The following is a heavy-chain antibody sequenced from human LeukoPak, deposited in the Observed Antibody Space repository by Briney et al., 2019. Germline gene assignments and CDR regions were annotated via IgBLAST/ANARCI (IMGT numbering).Heavy chain of an antibody. D-gene: IGHD3-10*01. CDR2: ISWNSGSI. Sequence: PGGSLRLSCAASGFTFSSYAMHWVRQAPGKGLEWVSGISWNSGSIGYADSVKGRFTISRDNAKNSLYLQMNSLRAEDTALYYCAKDYGSGSANWFDPWGQGTLVTVSS. CDR1: GFTFSSYA. J-gene: IGHJ5*02. V-gene: IGHV3-9*01. CDR3: AKDYGSGSANWFDP.